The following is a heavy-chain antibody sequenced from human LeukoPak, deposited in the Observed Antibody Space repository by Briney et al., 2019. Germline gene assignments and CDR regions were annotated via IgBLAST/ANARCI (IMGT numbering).Heavy chain of an antibody. V-gene: IGHV4-34*01. J-gene: IGHJ4*02. CDR3: ARVKAGSGSDY. Sequence: SETLSLTCAVYGGSFSGYYWSWIRQPPGKGLEWIGEINRSGSTNYNPSLKSRVTISVDTSKNQFSLKLSSVTAADTAVYYCARVKAGSGSDYWGQGTLVTVSS. CDR1: GGSFSGYY. D-gene: IGHD3-10*01. CDR2: INRSGST.